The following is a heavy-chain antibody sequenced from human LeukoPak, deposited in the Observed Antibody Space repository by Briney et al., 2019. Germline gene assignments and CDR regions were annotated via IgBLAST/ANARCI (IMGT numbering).Heavy chain of an antibody. Sequence: SETLSLTCTVSGYSISSGYYWGWIRQPPGKGLEWIGSIYHSGSTYYNPSLKSRVTISVDTSKNQFSLKLSSVTAADTAVYYCARGRQLVRPKNWFDPWGQGTLVTVSS. V-gene: IGHV4-38-2*02. CDR2: IYHSGST. CDR3: ARGRQLVRPKNWFDP. CDR1: GYSISSGYY. J-gene: IGHJ5*02. D-gene: IGHD6-6*01.